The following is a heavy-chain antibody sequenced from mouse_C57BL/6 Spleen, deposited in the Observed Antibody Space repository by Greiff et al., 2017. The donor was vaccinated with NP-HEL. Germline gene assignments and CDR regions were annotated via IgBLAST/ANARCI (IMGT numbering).Heavy chain of an antibody. V-gene: IGHV1-82*01. D-gene: IGHD3-3*01. CDR3: AREGAGGAY. J-gene: IGHJ3*01. Sequence: VQLQQSGPELVKPGASVKISCKASGYAFSSSWMNWVKQRPGKGLEWIGRIYPGDGDTNYNGKFKGKATLTADKSSSTAYMQLSSLTSEDSAVYFCAREGAGGAYWGQGTLVTVSA. CDR2: IYPGDGDT. CDR1: GYAFSSSW.